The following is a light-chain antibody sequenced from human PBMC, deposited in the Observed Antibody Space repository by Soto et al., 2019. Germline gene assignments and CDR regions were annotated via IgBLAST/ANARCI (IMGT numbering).Light chain of an antibody. Sequence: SLSPGESATLSCRARQSVSSSYLAWYQQKPGQAPRLLIYGASSRATGIPDRFSGSGSGTDFTLTISRLEPEDFAVYYCQQYGSSPQTFGQGTKVDIK. CDR1: QSVSSSY. CDR3: QQYGSSPQT. CDR2: GAS. J-gene: IGKJ1*01. V-gene: IGKV3-20*01.